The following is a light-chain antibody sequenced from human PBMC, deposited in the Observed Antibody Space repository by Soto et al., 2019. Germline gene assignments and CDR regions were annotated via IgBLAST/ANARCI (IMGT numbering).Light chain of an antibody. CDR2: EAS. J-gene: IGKJ4*01. CDR1: QNIDNW. V-gene: IGKV1-5*03. CDR3: QQYDSFPLA. Sequence: DIPMTQSPPTLSASVGDRVTITCRASQNIDNWLAWYQQKPGEGPKILVYEASTLQSGVPSRFSGSGSGTKFTLTITNLQPDDFATYVCQQYDSFPLAFGGGTKVEIK.